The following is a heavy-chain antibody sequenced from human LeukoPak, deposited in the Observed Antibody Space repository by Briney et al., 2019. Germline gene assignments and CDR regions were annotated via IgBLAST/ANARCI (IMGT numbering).Heavy chain of an antibody. D-gene: IGHD6-13*01. CDR1: GYTFTSYC. CDR3: GRYSSSWYYFDY. V-gene: IGHV1-18*01. Sequence: ASVKVSCKASGYTFTSYCISWVRQAPGQGLEWMGWISAYNGNTNYAQKLQGRVTMTTDTSTSTAYMELRSLRSDDTAVYYCGRYSSSWYYFDYWGQGTLVTVSS. J-gene: IGHJ4*02. CDR2: ISAYNGNT.